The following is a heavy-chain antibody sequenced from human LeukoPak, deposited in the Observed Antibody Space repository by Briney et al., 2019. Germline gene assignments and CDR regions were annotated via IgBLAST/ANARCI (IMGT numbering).Heavy chain of an antibody. CDR2: INEDGSEK. D-gene: IGHD6-6*01. J-gene: IGHJ5*02. CDR3: ASSSYSSSSS. Sequence: GGSLRLSCAASGFTFTSYAMSWVRQAPGKGLEWVANINEDGSEKYYVGSVEGRFTISRDNAKNSVFLQMNSLRADDTAMYYCASSSYSSSSSWGQGTLVTVSS. CDR1: GFTFTSYA. V-gene: IGHV3-7*01.